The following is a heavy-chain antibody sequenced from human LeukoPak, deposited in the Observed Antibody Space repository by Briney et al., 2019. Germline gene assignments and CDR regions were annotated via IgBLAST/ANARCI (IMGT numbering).Heavy chain of an antibody. V-gene: IGHV1-2*02. CDR3: ARAISGGSPITASDY. Sequence: ASVKVSCKASGYTFTGYYMHWVRQAPGQGLEWMLCINPNSDFTNFAQNFQGRVTMTSDTSISTAYMELSRLRSDDTAVYYCARAISGGSPITASDYWGQGTLVTVSS. D-gene: IGHD2-15*01. J-gene: IGHJ4*02. CDR2: INPNSDFT. CDR1: GYTFTGYY.